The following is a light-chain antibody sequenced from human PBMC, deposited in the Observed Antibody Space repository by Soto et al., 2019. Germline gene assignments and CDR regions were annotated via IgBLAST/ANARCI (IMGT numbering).Light chain of an antibody. CDR1: QGINNW. V-gene: IGKV1-12*01. Sequence: DIQMTQSPSSVSASVGDRVTITCRASQGINNWLAWYQQKPGKAPKLLIYAASSLQSGVPSRFSGSGSGTHFTLTFNSLQPEDFATYYCQQANSFPYTFGPGTKLEIK. CDR3: QQANSFPYT. CDR2: AAS. J-gene: IGKJ2*01.